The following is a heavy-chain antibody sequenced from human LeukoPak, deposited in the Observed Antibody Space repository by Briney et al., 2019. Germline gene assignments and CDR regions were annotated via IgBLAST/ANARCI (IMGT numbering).Heavy chain of an antibody. CDR1: GFTFSSYA. CDR2: IKQDGSEK. Sequence: GRSLRLSCAASGFTFSSYAMHWVRQAPGKGLEWVANIKQDGSEKYYVDSVKGRFTISRDSAKNSLYLLMNSLRAEDTAVYYCARDIRARYGSGSYYYNWFDPWGQGTLVTVSS. CDR3: ARDIRARYGSGSYYYNWFDP. V-gene: IGHV3-7*01. D-gene: IGHD3-10*01. J-gene: IGHJ5*02.